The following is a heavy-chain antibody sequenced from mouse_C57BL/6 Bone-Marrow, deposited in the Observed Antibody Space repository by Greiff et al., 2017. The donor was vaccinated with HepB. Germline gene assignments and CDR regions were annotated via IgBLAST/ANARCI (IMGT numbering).Heavy chain of an antibody. J-gene: IGHJ4*01. D-gene: IGHD2-4*01. CDR2: ISYDGSN. V-gene: IGHV3-6*01. Sequence: EVKLQESGPGLVKPSQSLSLTCSVTGYSITSGYYWNWIRQFPGNKLEWMGYISYDGSNNYNPSLKNRISITRDTSKNQFFLKLNSVTTEDTATYYCARGGLRRPIYWGQGTSVTVSS. CDR3: ARGGLRRPIY. CDR1: GYSITSGYY.